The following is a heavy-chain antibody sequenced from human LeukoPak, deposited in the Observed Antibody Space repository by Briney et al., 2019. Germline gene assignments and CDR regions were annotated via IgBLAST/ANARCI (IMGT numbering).Heavy chain of an antibody. CDR2: IYYSGST. CDR1: GGSISSSSYY. Sequence: SETLSLTCTVSGGSISSSSYYWGWIRQPPGKGLEWIGSIYYSGSTYYNPSLKSRVTISVDTSKNQFSLKLSSVTAADTAVYYCARAWIQLWLRIDYWGQGTLVTVSS. D-gene: IGHD5-18*01. V-gene: IGHV4-39*07. CDR3: ARAWIQLWLRIDY. J-gene: IGHJ4*02.